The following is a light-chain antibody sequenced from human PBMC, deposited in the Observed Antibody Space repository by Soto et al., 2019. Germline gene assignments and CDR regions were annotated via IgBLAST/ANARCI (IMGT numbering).Light chain of an antibody. CDR3: QQYNSWPA. V-gene: IGKV1-5*03. CDR2: TAS. Sequence: DIQMTQSPSTLSGSVGDRVTIPCRASQTISSWLAWYQQKPGKAPQLLIYTASTLKSGVPSRFSGSGSGTEFTLTISSLQSEDSAVYYCQQYNSWPAFGQGTKVDI. J-gene: IGKJ1*01. CDR1: QTISSW.